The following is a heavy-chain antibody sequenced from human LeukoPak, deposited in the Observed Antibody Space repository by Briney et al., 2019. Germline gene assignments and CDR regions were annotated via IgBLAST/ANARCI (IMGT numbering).Heavy chain of an antibody. V-gene: IGHV3-30*03. CDR1: GLTFSNYW. J-gene: IGHJ4*02. D-gene: IGHD6-19*01. CDR2: ISYDGSNK. Sequence: GGSLRLSCAVSGLTFSNYWMHWVRQAPGKGLEWVAVISYDGSNKYYADSVKGRFTISRDNSKNTLYLQMNSLRAEDTAVYYCARETIAVANAYHPGYFDYWGQGTLVTVSS. CDR3: ARETIAVANAYHPGYFDY.